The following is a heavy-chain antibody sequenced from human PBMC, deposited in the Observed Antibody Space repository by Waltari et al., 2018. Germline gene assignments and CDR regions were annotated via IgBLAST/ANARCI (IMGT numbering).Heavy chain of an antibody. D-gene: IGHD3-3*01. V-gene: IGHV4-39*01. Sequence: QVRLQESGPGLLKPSETLSLTCTVSGASISSNNLFWAWLRLTPGKGLEWIGSIDSSGTTYFNPSLKSRVAISVDTPNNQFSLRLSSVTAADTAIYYCANRYYYDPRGYPYDAFDIWGQGTSVTVSS. CDR3: ANRYYYDPRGYPYDAFDI. CDR1: GASISSNNLF. CDR2: IDSSGTT. J-gene: IGHJ3*02.